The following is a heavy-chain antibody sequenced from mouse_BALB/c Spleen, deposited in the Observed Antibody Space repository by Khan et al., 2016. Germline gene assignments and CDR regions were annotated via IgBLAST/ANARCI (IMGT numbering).Heavy chain of an antibody. D-gene: IGHD1-1*01. CDR1: GFDFRGYW. CDR3: ARAGYYGYLVY. J-gene: IGHJ3*01. Sequence: EVKLLESGGGLVQPGGSLKLSCAASGFDFRGYWMSWVRQAPGKGLEWIGEINPDSRTINYSPSLKDKFTISRDNAKSTLYLQLSKVRSEDTALCYCARAGYYGYLVYWGQGTLVSISA. CDR2: INPDSRTI. V-gene: IGHV4-1*02.